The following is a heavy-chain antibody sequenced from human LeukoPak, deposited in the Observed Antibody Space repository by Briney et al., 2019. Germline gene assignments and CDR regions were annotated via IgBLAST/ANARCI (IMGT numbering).Heavy chain of an antibody. CDR3: ATDSGAYCSGGSCYSGDHRDY. D-gene: IGHD2-15*01. V-gene: IGHV3-21*01. CDR2: ISSSSSYI. Sequence: VGCLRLSCAPSRFTFTSYRMNCVRQAPGQGLEWVSSISSSSSYIYYANSLKGRFTITRDNTKNSLYLQMNSMRAEDMAVYYCATDSGAYCSGGSCYSGDHRDYWGQGTLVTVSS. J-gene: IGHJ4*02. CDR1: RFTFTSYR.